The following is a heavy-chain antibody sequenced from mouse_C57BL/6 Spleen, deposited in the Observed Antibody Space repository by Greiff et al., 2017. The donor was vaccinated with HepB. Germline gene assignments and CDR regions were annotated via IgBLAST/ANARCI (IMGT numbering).Heavy chain of an antibody. V-gene: IGHV1-18*01. CDR2: INPNNGGT. CDR3: ARGSGYWFAY. D-gene: IGHD3-2*02. CDR1: GYTFTDYN. J-gene: IGHJ3*01. Sequence: EVQLVESGPELVKPGASVKIPCKASGYTFTDYNMDWVKQSHGKSLEWIGDINPNNGGTIYNQKFKGKATLTVDKSSSTAYMELRSLTSEDTAVYYCARGSGYWFAYWGQGTLVTVSA.